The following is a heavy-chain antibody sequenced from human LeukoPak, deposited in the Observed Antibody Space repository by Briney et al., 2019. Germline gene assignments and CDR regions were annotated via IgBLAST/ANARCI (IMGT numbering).Heavy chain of an antibody. V-gene: IGHV3-74*01. J-gene: IGHJ4*02. CDR2: IYSDGSST. CDR3: ARESRQGYFDY. Sequence: VGALRLSCAASGFTFSSYWLHWGRQAPGEGLLWVSRIYSDGSSTSYADSVKGRFTISRDNAKNTLYLQMNSLRAEDTAVYYCARESRQGYFDYWGQGNLVTVSS. CDR1: GFTFSSYW.